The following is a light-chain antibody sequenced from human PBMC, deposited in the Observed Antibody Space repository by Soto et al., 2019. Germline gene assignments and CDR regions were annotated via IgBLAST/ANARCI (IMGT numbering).Light chain of an antibody. Sequence: DVQMTQSPSSVSASVGDRVTITCRASQGIRTRVAWYQQKPGKAPNLLIYAASTLPSGVPSRFSGRGFGTEFTLTISNLQPEDFATYYCQQANGGPRTFGQGTRLEIK. V-gene: IGKV1-12*01. CDR2: AAS. CDR1: QGIRTR. CDR3: QQANGGPRT. J-gene: IGKJ5*01.